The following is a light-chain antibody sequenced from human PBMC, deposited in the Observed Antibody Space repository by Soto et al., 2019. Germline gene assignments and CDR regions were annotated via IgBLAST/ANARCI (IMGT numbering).Light chain of an antibody. J-gene: IGLJ1*01. CDR1: SSNIGAGYD. Sequence: QSVLTQPPSVSGAPGQRVTISCTGSSSNIGAGYDVHWYQQLPGTAPKLLIYGNSNRPSGVPDRFSGSKSGTSASLAITGLQAEDEADYYCQSYDSSLSGYVFGTGNKLT. CDR3: QSYDSSLSGYV. CDR2: GNS. V-gene: IGLV1-40*01.